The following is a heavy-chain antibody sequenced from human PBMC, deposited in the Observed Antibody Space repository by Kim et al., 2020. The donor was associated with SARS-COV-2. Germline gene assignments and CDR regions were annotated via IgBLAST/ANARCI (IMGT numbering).Heavy chain of an antibody. D-gene: IGHD3-10*01. J-gene: IGHJ3*02. Sequence: GGSLRLSCAASGFTFSSYGMHWVRQAPGKGLEWVAVIWYDGSNKYYADSVKGRFTISRDNSKNTLYLQMNSLRAEDTAVYYCAKDLALGFGEFLNDAFDIWGQGTMVTVSS. CDR1: GFTFSSYG. V-gene: IGHV3-33*06. CDR2: IWYDGSNK. CDR3: AKDLALGFGEFLNDAFDI.